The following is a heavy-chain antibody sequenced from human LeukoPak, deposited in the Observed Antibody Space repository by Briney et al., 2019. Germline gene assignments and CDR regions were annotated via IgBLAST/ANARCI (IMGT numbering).Heavy chain of an antibody. D-gene: IGHD4-23*01. V-gene: IGHV3-7*03. CDR2: IKQDGSEN. CDR1: GFTFSSYW. CDR3: AKGGSLATVGWFDP. J-gene: IGHJ5*02. Sequence: GGSLRLSCVASGFTFSSYWMSWVRQAPGKGLEWVANIKQDGSENFYVDSVKGRFTISRDNAKNSLYLQMNSLRAEDTAVYYCAKGGSLATVGWFDPWGQGTLVTVSS.